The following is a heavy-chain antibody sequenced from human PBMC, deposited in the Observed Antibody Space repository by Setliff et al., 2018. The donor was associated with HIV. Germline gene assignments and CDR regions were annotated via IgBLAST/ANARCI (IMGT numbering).Heavy chain of an antibody. CDR1: GYSFTSYT. V-gene: IGHV1-3*01. Sequence: ASVKVSCKASGYSFTSYTIHWVRQAPGQRLEWMGWINAGNGNTKYSQKFRGRVTFTRDTSASTAYMELSGLGFEDTAVYYCARREYSSSSPPFDYWGQGTLVTVSS. CDR2: INAGNGNT. J-gene: IGHJ4*02. D-gene: IGHD6-6*01. CDR3: ARREYSSSSPPFDY.